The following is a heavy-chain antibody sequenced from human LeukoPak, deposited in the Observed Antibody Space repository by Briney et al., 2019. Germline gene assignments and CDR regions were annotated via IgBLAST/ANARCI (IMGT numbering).Heavy chain of an antibody. J-gene: IGHJ5*02. D-gene: IGHD2-21*02. Sequence: GGSLRLSCAASGFTFSSYSMNWVRQAPGKGLEWVSSISSSSSYIYYADSVKGRFTISRDNAKNSLYLQMNSLRAEDTAVYYCARGSECGGDCYSPYNWFDPWGQGTLVTVSS. V-gene: IGHV3-21*01. CDR3: ARGSECGGDCYSPYNWFDP. CDR2: ISSSSSYI. CDR1: GFTFSSYS.